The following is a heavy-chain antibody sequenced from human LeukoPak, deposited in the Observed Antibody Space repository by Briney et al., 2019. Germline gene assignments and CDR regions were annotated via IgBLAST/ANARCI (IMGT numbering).Heavy chain of an antibody. J-gene: IGHJ4*02. Sequence: GGSLRLSCTASGFTFGDYAMNWVRQPPGKGLEWVAVIWYDGTNKYYADSVKGRFTISRDNSKNTLYLQMNSLSAEDTAVYYCARRDGYDFDYWGQGTLVTVSS. CDR1: GFTFGDYA. D-gene: IGHD5-24*01. CDR2: IWYDGTNK. V-gene: IGHV3-33*01. CDR3: ARRDGYDFDY.